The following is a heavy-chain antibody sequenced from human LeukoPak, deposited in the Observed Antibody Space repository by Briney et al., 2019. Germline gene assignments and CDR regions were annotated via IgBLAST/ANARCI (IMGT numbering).Heavy chain of an antibody. Sequence: ASVKVSCKASGYTFTGYYMHWVRQAPGQGLEWMGWINPNSGGTNYAQKFQGRVTMTRDTSISTAYMELSRLRSDDTAVYYCARSGYYGSGRAFDIWGQGTMVTVSS. V-gene: IGHV1-2*02. J-gene: IGHJ3*02. CDR2: INPNSGGT. D-gene: IGHD3-10*01. CDR1: GYTFTGYY. CDR3: ARSGYYGSGRAFDI.